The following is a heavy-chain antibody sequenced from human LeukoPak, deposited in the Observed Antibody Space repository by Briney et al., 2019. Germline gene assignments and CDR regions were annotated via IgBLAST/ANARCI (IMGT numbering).Heavy chain of an antibody. V-gene: IGHV3-48*01. CDR2: ISSSSSTI. Sequence: GGSPRLSCAASGFTFSSYSMNWVRQAPGKGLEWVSYISSSSSTIYYADSVKGRFTISRDNAKNSLYLQMNSLRAEDTAVYYCAGSLAYCGGDCRLGDYWGQGTLVTVSS. CDR3: AGSLAYCGGDCRLGDY. D-gene: IGHD2-21*02. J-gene: IGHJ4*02. CDR1: GFTFSSYS.